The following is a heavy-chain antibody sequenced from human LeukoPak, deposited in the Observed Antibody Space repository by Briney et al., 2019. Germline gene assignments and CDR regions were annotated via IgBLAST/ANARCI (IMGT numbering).Heavy chain of an antibody. CDR2: INSDGSTT. CDR1: GFTFSSYW. D-gene: IGHD6-13*01. CDR3: ARGGSSSWYGS. V-gene: IGHV3-74*01. J-gene: IGHJ5*01. Sequence: GGSLILSCAASGFTFSSYWMHWFRQALGKGLVWVSRINSDGSTTSHADSVKGRFTISRDNAKTTLFLQMNSLRAEDTAVYYCARGGSSSWYGSWGQGTLVTVSS.